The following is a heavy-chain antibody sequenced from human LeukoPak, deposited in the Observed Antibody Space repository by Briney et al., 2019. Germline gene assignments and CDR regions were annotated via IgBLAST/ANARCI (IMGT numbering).Heavy chain of an antibody. CDR2: MKPNSGNT. Sequence: RASVKVSCKASGYSFSSYEINWVRQATGQGLEWMGWMKPNSGNTEYAQKFQGRVTMTRNTSINTAYMELSSPRSEDTAVYYCARPGAAAGFEYWGQGTPVTVSS. D-gene: IGHD6-13*01. CDR1: GYSFSSYE. CDR3: ARPGAAAGFEY. V-gene: IGHV1-8*01. J-gene: IGHJ4*02.